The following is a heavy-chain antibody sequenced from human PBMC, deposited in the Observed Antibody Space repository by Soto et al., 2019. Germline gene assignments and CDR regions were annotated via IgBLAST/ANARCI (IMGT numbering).Heavy chain of an antibody. CDR2: IYYSGST. CDR3: AREVAAAVGWFDP. Sequence: QVQLQESGPGLVKPSETLSLTCTVSGGSISSYYWSWIRQPPGKGLEWIGYIYYSGSTNYNPSLKSRVTVSVDTPKNQFSLKLSSVTAADTAVYYCAREVAAAVGWFDPWGQGTLVTVSS. J-gene: IGHJ5*02. D-gene: IGHD6-13*01. V-gene: IGHV4-59*01. CDR1: GGSISSYY.